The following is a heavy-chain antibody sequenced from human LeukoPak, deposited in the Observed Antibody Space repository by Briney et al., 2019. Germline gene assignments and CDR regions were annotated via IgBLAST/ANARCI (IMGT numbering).Heavy chain of an antibody. Sequence: SETLSLTCTVSGGSLSSTYWSWIRQPAGKGLEWIGRIFTSGTTNYNPSLKSRVTMSVDTSRNQFSLTLSSVTAADTAVYYCARREGDWGQGTLVTVSS. V-gene: IGHV4-4*07. CDR3: ARREGD. CDR2: IFTSGTT. CDR1: GGSLSSTY. J-gene: IGHJ4*02.